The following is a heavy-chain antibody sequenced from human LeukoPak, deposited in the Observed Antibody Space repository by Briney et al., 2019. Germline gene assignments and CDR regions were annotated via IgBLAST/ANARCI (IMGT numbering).Heavy chain of an antibody. D-gene: IGHD4-17*01. CDR3: ASLSVLDYGDYVTANHWFDP. Sequence: SVKVSCKASGGTFSSYAISWVRQAPGQGLEWMGRIIPILGIANYAQKFQGRATITADKSTSTAYMELSSLRSEDTAVYYCASLSVLDYGDYVTANHWFDPWGQGTLVTVSS. J-gene: IGHJ5*02. CDR1: GGTFSSYA. V-gene: IGHV1-69*04. CDR2: IIPILGIA.